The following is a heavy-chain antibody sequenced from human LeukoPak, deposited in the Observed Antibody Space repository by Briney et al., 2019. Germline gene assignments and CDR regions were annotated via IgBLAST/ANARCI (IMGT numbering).Heavy chain of an antibody. CDR3: ARDEGAKIAFAI. D-gene: IGHD1-26*01. J-gene: IGHJ3*02. CDR1: GGTFSSYA. CDR2: IIPIFGTA. V-gene: IGHV1-69*06. Sequence: ASVKVSCKASGGTFSSYAISWVRQAPGQGLEWMGGIIPIFGTANYAQKFQGRVTINADKSTSTAYMELSSLRSEDTAVYYRARDEGAKIAFAIWGQGTMVTVSS.